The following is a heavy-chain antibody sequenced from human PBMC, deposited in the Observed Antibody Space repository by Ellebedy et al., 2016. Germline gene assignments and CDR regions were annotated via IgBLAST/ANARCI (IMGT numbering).Heavy chain of an antibody. Sequence: ASVKVSCXASGYTFTSYYMHWVRQAPGQGLEWMGIINPSGGSTSYAQKFQGRVTMTRDTSTSTVYMELSSLRSEDTAVYYCASTHPLKRYCSSTSCYRYYYMDVWGKGTTVTVSS. V-gene: IGHV1-46*03. D-gene: IGHD2-2*02. CDR2: INPSGGST. CDR3: ASTHPLKRYCSSTSCYRYYYMDV. J-gene: IGHJ6*03. CDR1: GYTFTSYY.